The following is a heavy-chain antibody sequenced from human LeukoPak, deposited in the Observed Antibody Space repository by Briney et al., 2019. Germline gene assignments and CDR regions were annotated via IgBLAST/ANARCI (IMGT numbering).Heavy chain of an antibody. CDR3: AKSNGYGLVDI. J-gene: IGHJ3*02. CDR1: GGSISSYY. CDR2: IYTSGST. D-gene: IGHD3-10*01. Sequence: SETLSPTCTVSGGSISSYYWSWIRQLAGKGLKWIGRIYTSGSTNYNPSLKSRVTMSVDTPKNQFSLKLSSVTAADTAVYYCAKSNGYGLVDIWGQGTMVTVSS. V-gene: IGHV4-4*07.